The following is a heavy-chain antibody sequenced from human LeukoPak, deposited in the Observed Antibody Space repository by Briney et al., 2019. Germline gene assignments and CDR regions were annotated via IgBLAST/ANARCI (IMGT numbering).Heavy chain of an antibody. Sequence: GGSLRLSCAASGFTFSSYEMNWVRQAPGKGLEWVSYISSSGSTIYYADSVKGRFTISRDNAKNSLYLQMNSLRAEDTAVYYCAREGATYYYDSSASNWFDPWGQGTLVTVSS. V-gene: IGHV3-48*03. D-gene: IGHD3-22*01. J-gene: IGHJ5*02. CDR1: GFTFSSYE. CDR2: ISSSGSTI. CDR3: AREGATYYYDSSASNWFDP.